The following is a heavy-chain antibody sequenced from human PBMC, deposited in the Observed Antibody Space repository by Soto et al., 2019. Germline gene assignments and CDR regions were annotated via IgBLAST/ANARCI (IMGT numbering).Heavy chain of an antibody. CDR3: ARAGYCSSTSCQTYYYYGMDV. CDR1: GFTFSSYA. CDR2: ISYDGSNK. Sequence: GGALRLSCAASGFTFSSYAMHWVRQAPGKGLEWVAVISYDGSNKYYADSVKGRFTISRDNSKNTLYLQMNSLRAEDTAVYYCARAGYCSSTSCQTYYYYGMDVWGQGTTVTVSS. V-gene: IGHV3-30-3*01. D-gene: IGHD2-2*01. J-gene: IGHJ6*02.